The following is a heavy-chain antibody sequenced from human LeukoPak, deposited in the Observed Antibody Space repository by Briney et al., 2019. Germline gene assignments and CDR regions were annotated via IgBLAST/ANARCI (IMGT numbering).Heavy chain of an antibody. CDR3: ANGLIEGAFDY. J-gene: IGHJ4*02. Sequence: GESLKISCKGSGYIFTSYWIAWVRQMPGKGQEWMGLIYPDDSDTRYSPSFEGQVTISVDKSISTAYLQWSSLRASDTAKYYCANGLIEGAFDYWGQGTLVTVSS. CDR2: IYPDDSDT. D-gene: IGHD1-26*01. CDR1: GYIFTSYW. V-gene: IGHV5-51*01.